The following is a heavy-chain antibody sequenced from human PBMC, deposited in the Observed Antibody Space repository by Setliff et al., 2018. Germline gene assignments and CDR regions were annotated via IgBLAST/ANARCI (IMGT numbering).Heavy chain of an antibody. J-gene: IGHJ4*02. CDR2: INPSGGLT. CDR1: GYTLTNYY. CDR3: ARVPQEAFYYYDRGNHFDS. D-gene: IGHD3-22*01. V-gene: IGHV1-46*01. Sequence: GASVKVSCKASGYTLTNYYMHWVRQAPGQGLEWMGIINPSGGLTRYAQKFQGRVTMTRDTSTSTVYMEVISLRSEDTAVYYCARVPQEAFYYYDRGNHFDSWGQGTLVTVSS.